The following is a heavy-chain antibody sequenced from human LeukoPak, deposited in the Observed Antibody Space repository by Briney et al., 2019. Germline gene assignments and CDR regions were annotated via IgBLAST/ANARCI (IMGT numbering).Heavy chain of an antibody. J-gene: IGHJ3*02. V-gene: IGHV3-23*01. D-gene: IGHD2-15*01. CDR2: ISGSGGST. CDR1: GFTFSTYS. CDR3: AKDPCPGWSTCDAFDI. Sequence: GVLRLPCAASGFTFSTYSMNWVRQAPGKGLEWVSAISGSGGSTYYADSVKGRFTISRDNSKNTLYLQMNSLRAEDTAVYYCAKDPCPGWSTCDAFDIWGQGTMVTVSS.